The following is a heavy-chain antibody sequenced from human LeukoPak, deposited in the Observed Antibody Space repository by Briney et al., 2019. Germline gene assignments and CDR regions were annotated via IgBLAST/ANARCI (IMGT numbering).Heavy chain of an antibody. D-gene: IGHD2/OR15-2a*01. CDR3: ARVSVGFPTPFFAFDY. CDR2: ISSSGSTI. V-gene: IGHV3-11*01. CDR1: GFTFSDYY. Sequence: PGGSLRLSCAASGFTFSDYYMSWIRQAPGKGLEWVSYISSSGSTIYYADSVKGRFTISRDNAKNSLYLQMNSLRAEDTAVYYCARVSVGFPTPFFAFDYWGQGTLVTVSS. J-gene: IGHJ4*02.